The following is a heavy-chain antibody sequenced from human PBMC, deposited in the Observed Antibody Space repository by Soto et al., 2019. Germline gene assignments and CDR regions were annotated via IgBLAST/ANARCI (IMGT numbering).Heavy chain of an antibody. CDR3: ARALVTDYNSRDYHYYFAMDV. D-gene: IGHD3-22*01. V-gene: IGHV4-31*02. J-gene: IGHJ6*02. CDR1: GGPASGDDLY. Sequence: PSETLSLTCVVSGGPASGDDLYWSWIRHLPGKGLEWIANVYHTGTTYYNPSLKSRVSMSVDTSQNQFSLILASVTAADKAVYYCARALVTDYNSRDYHYYFAMDVWGQGTSVT. CDR2: VYHTGTT.